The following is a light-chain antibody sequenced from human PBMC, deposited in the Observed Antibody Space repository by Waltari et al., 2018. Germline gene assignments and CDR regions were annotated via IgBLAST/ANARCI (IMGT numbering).Light chain of an antibody. Sequence: QSALTQPRSVSGSPGQSATISCTGTSSDVGANHFVSWYQHHPDKATKLIIYDINKRPAGVPDRFSGSKSGNTASLTISGLQAEDEADYYCCSCVGRNIYWVFGGGTKLTVL. J-gene: IGLJ3*02. CDR2: DIN. CDR1: SSDVGANHF. V-gene: IGLV2-11*01. CDR3: CSCVGRNIYWV.